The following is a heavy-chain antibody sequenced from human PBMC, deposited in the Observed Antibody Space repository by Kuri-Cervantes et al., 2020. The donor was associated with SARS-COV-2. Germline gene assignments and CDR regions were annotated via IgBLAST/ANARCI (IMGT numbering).Heavy chain of an antibody. CDR1: GYTFTSYA. J-gene: IGHJ6*02. V-gene: IGHV1-3*01. CDR3: ARDGGIAAADYYYYYGMDV. Sequence: GESLKISCKASGYTFTSYAVHWVRQAPGQRLEWMGWINAGNGNTKYSQKFQGRVTITRDTSASTAYMELSSLRSEDTAVYYCARDGGIAAADYYYYYGMDVWGQGTTVTVSS. D-gene: IGHD6-13*01. CDR2: INAGNGNT.